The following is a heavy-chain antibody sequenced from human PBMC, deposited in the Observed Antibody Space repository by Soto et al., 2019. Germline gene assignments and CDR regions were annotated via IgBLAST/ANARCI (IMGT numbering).Heavy chain of an antibody. CDR1: GGSISSGGYS. J-gene: IGHJ5*02. D-gene: IGHD6-13*01. CDR2: IYYIGST. Sequence: PSETLSLTCTVSGGSISSGGYSCSCLRESRGKGLECIGYIYYIGSTYHNPSLKSRVALSVDRSKNQFSLKLSSVTASDTAVYYCARDLGYSSSWNNWFDPWGQGILVTVSS. V-gene: IGHV4-30-2*06. CDR3: ARDLGYSSSWNNWFDP.